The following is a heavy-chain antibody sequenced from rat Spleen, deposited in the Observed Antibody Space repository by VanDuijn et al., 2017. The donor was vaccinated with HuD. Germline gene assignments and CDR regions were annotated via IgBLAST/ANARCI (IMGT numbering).Heavy chain of an antibody. J-gene: IGHJ3*01. Sequence: QVQLKESGPGLVQPSQTLSLTCTVSGFSLNNYGVLWVRQPPGKGLEWMGGIWGDGSTNYNSALKSRLSISRDTSKSQVFLKMNSLQTEDTATYFCARADVAGLSTDGIWGQGTLVTVSS. CDR3: ARADVAGLSTDGI. CDR1: GFSLNNYG. V-gene: IGHV2-13*01. CDR2: IWGDGST. D-gene: IGHD1-2*01.